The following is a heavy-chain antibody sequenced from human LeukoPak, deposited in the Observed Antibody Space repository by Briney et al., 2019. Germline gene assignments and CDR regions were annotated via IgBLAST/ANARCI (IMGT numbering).Heavy chain of an antibody. D-gene: IGHD2-15*01. CDR1: GFTFNAYS. CDR3: ARVRRLQGIVVVVAATQPGMDV. J-gene: IGHJ6*02. Sequence: GGSLRLSCAASGFTFNAYSMHWVRQAPGKGLEWVSSISASGTYIYYADSLKGRFTISRDNAKNSLYLQMNSLRAEDTAVYYCARVRRLQGIVVVVAATQPGMDVWGQGTTVTVSS. V-gene: IGHV3-21*01. CDR2: ISASGTYI.